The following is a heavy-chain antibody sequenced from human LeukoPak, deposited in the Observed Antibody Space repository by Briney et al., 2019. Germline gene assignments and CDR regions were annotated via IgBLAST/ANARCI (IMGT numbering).Heavy chain of an antibody. CDR1: GYTFTSYY. V-gene: IGHV1-46*01. CDR2: INPSGGST. Sequence: ASVRVSCKASGYTFTSYYMHWVRQAPGQGLEWIGIINPSGGSTNYAQKFQGRVTVTRATSTSTVYIELSSLRSEDTAVYYCARSNNYYESSGYYAKTLRDFDYWGQGTLVTVSS. CDR3: ARSNNYYESSGYYAKTLRDFDY. J-gene: IGHJ4*02. D-gene: IGHD3-22*01.